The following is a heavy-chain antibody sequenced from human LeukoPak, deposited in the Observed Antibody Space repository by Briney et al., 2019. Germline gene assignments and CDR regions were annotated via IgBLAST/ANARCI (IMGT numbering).Heavy chain of an antibody. CDR3: ARNIPFDY. Sequence: SETLSLTCTVSGGSISSYYWSWIRQPPGKGLEWIGYIYYSGSTNYNPSLKSRVTISVDTSKNQFPLKLSSVTAADTAVYYCARNIPFDYWGQGTLVTVSS. D-gene: IGHD2/OR15-2a*01. J-gene: IGHJ4*02. V-gene: IGHV4-59*01. CDR2: IYYSGST. CDR1: GGSISSYY.